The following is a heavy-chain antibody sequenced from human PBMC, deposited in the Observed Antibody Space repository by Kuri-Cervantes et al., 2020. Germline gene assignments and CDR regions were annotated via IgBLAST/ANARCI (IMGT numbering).Heavy chain of an antibody. CDR3: ARGTIVPGDWNYYYYYYMDV. Sequence: GSLRLSCTVSGGSIGSYYWSWIRQPPGKGLEWIGRIYTSGNTNYNPSLKSRVTISVDKSKNQFSLKLSSVTAADTAVYYCARGTIVPGDWNYYYYYYMDVWGKGTTVTVSS. J-gene: IGHJ6*03. D-gene: IGHD7-27*01. V-gene: IGHV4-4*07. CDR2: IYTSGNT. CDR1: GGSIGSYY.